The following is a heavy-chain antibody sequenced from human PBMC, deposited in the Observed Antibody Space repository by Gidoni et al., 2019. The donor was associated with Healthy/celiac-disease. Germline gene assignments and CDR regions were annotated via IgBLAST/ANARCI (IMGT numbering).Heavy chain of an antibody. CDR3: AREMGSPGYYGMDV. Sequence: QFHLVDSVRGVLQPECSLRLPRVAHGFTFRSYGMHWVRQAPGKGLEWVAVIWYDGSNKYDADSEKGRFTISRDNSKNTLDLQMNSVREEDTAVYYCAREMGSPGYYGMDVWGQGPTVTVSS. CDR1: GFTFRSYG. V-gene: IGHV3-33*01. D-gene: IGHD2-8*01. CDR2: IWYDGSNK. J-gene: IGHJ6*02.